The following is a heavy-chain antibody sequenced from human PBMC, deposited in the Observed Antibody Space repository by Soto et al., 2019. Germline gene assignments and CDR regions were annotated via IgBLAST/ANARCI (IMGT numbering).Heavy chain of an antibody. V-gene: IGHV3-23*01. J-gene: IGHJ6*03. D-gene: IGHD2-2*01. Sequence: GGSLRLSCAASGFTFSSYAMSWVRQAPGKGLEWVSAISGSGGSTYYADSVKGRFTISRDNSKNTLYLQMNSLRAEDTAVYYCAKDRGRIVVVPAAMEYYYYYMDVWGKGTTVTVSS. CDR1: GFTFSSYA. CDR2: ISGSGGST. CDR3: AKDRGRIVVVPAAMEYYYYYMDV.